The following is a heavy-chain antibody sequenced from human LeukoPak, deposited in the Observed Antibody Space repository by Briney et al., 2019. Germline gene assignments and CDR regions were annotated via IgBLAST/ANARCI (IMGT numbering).Heavy chain of an antibody. CDR3: ARGRGWNCFDY. CDR2: INHSGTT. Sequence: PSETLSLTCGVHGASLSGYYWTWIRQSPGKGLEWIGEINHSGTTDDNPSLKSRVTISVDTSKTQFSLKLTSVTAAGTAVYYCARGRGWNCFDYWGLEPWSPSPQ. CDR1: GASLSGYY. V-gene: IGHV4-34*01. J-gene: IGHJ4*01. D-gene: IGHD6-19*01.